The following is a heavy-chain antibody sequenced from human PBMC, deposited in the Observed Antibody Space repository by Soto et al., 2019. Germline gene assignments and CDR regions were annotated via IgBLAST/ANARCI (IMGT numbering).Heavy chain of an antibody. V-gene: IGHV3-23*01. Sequence: VGSLRLSCAASGFTCSSFSMSWVRQAPGKGLEWVLAISGSGGSTYYADSVKGRFTISRDNSKNTLYLQMNSLRAEDTAVYYCAKTDAYYTAAGTVDYWGQGTLVTVSS. J-gene: IGHJ4*02. CDR2: ISGSGGST. D-gene: IGHD6-13*01. CDR1: GFTCSSFS. CDR3: AKTDAYYTAAGTVDY.